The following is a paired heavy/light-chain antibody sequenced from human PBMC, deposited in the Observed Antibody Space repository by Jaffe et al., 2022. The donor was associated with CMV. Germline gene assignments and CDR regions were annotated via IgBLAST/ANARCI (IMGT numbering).Light chain of an antibody. CDR3: SSYAGSDNRWV. CDR2: EVS. V-gene: IGLV2-8*01. J-gene: IGLJ3*02. CDR1: SSDVGGYNY. Sequence: QSAVTQPPSASGSLGQSVTISCTGTSSDVGGYNYVSWYQQHPGKAPKLMIYEVSKRPSGVPDRFSGSKSGNTASLTVSGLQAEDEADYYCSSYAGSDNRWVFGGGTKLTVL.
Heavy chain of an antibody. CDR2: ISWNSGRI. CDR3: AKDMGYDFWSGRADV. V-gene: IGHV3-9*01. J-gene: IGHJ6*02. D-gene: IGHD3-3*01. Sequence: EVQLVESGGGLVQPGRSLRLSCVASGFTFDDYAMHWVRQAPGKGLEWVSGISWNSGRIGYADSVKGRFTSSRDNAKNSLYLQMNSLRAEDTALYYCAKDMGYDFWSGRADVWGQGTTVTVSS. CDR1: GFTFDDYA.